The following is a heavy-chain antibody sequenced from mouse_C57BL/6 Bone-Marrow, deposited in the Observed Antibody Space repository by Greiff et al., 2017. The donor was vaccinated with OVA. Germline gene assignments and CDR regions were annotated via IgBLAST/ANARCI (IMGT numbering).Heavy chain of an antibody. CDR1: GYTFTSYW. Sequence: QVQLKQPGAELVKPGASVKLSCKASGYTFTSYWMHWVKQRPGQGLEWIGMIHPNSGSTKYNEKFKSKATLTADKSSSTAYLQLSSLTSEDSAVYYCASTTEVAHYFDYWGQGTTLTVSS. J-gene: IGHJ2*01. D-gene: IGHD1-1*01. V-gene: IGHV1-64*01. CDR2: IHPNSGST. CDR3: ASTTEVAHYFDY.